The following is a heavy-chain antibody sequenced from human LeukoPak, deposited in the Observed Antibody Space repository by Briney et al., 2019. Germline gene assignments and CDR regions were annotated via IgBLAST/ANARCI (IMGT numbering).Heavy chain of an antibody. D-gene: IGHD3-10*01. V-gene: IGHV4-4*02. Sequence: SETLSLTCAVSGGSISSSNWWSWVRQPPGKGLEWIGEIYHSGSTNYNPSLKSRVTISVDTSKNQFTLKLSSVTAADTAVYYCARERTMVRGVIINPMGAFDIWGQGTMVTVSS. CDR2: IYHSGST. J-gene: IGHJ3*02. CDR3: ARERTMVRGVIINPMGAFDI. CDR1: GGSISSSNW.